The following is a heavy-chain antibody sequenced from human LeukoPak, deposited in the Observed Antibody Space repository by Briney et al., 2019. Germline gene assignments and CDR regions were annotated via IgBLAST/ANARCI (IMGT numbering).Heavy chain of an antibody. D-gene: IGHD3-10*01. CDR1: GGTFSRYA. CDR3: ARGSNYYGSGTYGGFEY. J-gene: IGHJ4*02. Sequence: ASVKVSCKASGGTFSRYAISWVRQAPGQGLEWMGGIIPIFGTANYVQKFQGRVTITADESTSTVYMELSSLRSEDTAVYYCARGSNYYGSGTYGGFEYWGRGTLVTVSS. V-gene: IGHV1-69*13. CDR2: IIPIFGTA.